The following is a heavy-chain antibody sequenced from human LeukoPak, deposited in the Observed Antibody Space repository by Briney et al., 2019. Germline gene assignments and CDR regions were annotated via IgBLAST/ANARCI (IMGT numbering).Heavy chain of an antibody. V-gene: IGHV4-34*01. Sequence: PSETLSLTCAVYGGSFSGYYWSWIRQPPGKGLEWIGEINHSGSTNYNPSLKSRVTISVDTSKNQFSLKLSSVTAADTAVYYCARELVVAGIDHWGQGTLVTVSS. J-gene: IGHJ4*02. CDR3: ARELVVAGIDH. CDR2: INHSGST. CDR1: GGSFSGYY. D-gene: IGHD6-19*01.